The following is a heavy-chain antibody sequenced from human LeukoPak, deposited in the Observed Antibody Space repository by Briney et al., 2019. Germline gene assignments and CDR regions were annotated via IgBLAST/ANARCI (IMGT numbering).Heavy chain of an antibody. V-gene: IGHV1-69*05. J-gene: IGHJ4*02. Sequence: SVKVSCKASGGTFSSYAISWVRQAPGQGLEWMGRIIPIFGTANYAQKFQGRVTITTDESTSTAYMELSSLRSEDTAVCYCARGALYDDSSAYWGQGTLVTVSS. CDR2: IIPIFGTA. CDR3: ARGALYDDSSAY. D-gene: IGHD3-22*01. CDR1: GGTFSSYA.